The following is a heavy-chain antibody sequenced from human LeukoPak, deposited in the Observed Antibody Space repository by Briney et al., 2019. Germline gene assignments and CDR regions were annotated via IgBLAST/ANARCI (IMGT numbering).Heavy chain of an antibody. CDR3: TRLEYYYDSSGFRSFDY. CDR1: GFTFSSYW. CDR2: INSDGKNT. Sequence: GGSLRLSCAASGFTFSSYWMHWVRQAPGKGLVWVSHINSDGKNTDYADSVKGRFTISRDNAKNTLYLQMSSLRAEDTAVYYCTRLEYYYDSSGFRSFDYWGQGTLVTVSS. D-gene: IGHD3-22*01. J-gene: IGHJ4*02. V-gene: IGHV3-74*01.